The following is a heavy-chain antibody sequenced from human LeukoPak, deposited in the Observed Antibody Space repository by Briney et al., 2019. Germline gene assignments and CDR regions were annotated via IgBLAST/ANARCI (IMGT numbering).Heavy chain of an antibody. CDR3: ARGRILYCSGGSCYSWFDP. Sequence: ASVKVSCKASGYSFTGYHMHWVRQAPGQGLEWMGWINPNSGGTNSAQKFQGRVTMTWDTPISTAYMELSRLRSDDTAVYYCARGRILYCSGGSCYSWFDPWGQGTLVTVSS. V-gene: IGHV1-2*02. D-gene: IGHD2-15*01. CDR1: GYSFTGYH. J-gene: IGHJ5*02. CDR2: INPNSGGT.